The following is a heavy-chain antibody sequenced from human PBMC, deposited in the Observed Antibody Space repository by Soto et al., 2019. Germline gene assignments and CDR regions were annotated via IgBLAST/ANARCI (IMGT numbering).Heavy chain of an antibody. Sequence: SETLSLTCAVFGGSFSGYYWSWIRQPPGKGLEWIGEINHSGSTNYNPSLKGRVTISVDTSKNQFSLKLSSVTAADTAVYYCARERYDFWSGYYKYYYYYGMDVWGQGTTVTVSS. CDR2: INHSGST. CDR3: ARERYDFWSGYYKYYYYYGMDV. V-gene: IGHV4-34*01. D-gene: IGHD3-3*01. CDR1: GGSFSGYY. J-gene: IGHJ6*02.